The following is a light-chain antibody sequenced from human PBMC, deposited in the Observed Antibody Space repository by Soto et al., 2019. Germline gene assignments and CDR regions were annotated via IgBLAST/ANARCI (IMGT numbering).Light chain of an antibody. V-gene: IGKV1-6*01. Sequence: AIQLTHSPSSLSASVGDRVTISCRASQNIRNDLGWYQQRVGRAPRLLIYAASSLDDGVPSRFSGSGSGTDFTLTISSLQPEDSATYYCLYDFKFPRTFAQGTKVDIK. J-gene: IGKJ1*01. CDR1: QNIRND. CDR2: AAS. CDR3: LYDFKFPRT.